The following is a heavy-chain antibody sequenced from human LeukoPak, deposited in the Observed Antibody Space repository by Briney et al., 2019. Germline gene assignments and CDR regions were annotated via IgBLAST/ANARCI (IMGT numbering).Heavy chain of an antibody. J-gene: IGHJ4*02. CDR2: ISGRTGAT. Sequence: GGSLRLSCAASGFTFTTNAMSWVRQAPGKGLEWVSAISGRTGATYYADSEKGRFTTSRDNSKSTLYLQTDSLRAEDTAVYYCAKCGNSGCHLIDYWGQGTLVTVSS. CDR1: GFTFTTNA. D-gene: IGHD5-12*01. V-gene: IGHV3-23*01. CDR3: AKCGNSGCHLIDY.